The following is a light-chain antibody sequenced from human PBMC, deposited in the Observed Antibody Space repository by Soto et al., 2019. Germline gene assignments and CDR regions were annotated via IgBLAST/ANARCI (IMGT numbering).Light chain of an antibody. Sequence: EIVMTQSPATLSVSPGERATLSCRASQSVSNNLAWYQQKPGQTPRLLIYGASTRATGIPVRFSGNGSGTKFTLTICCLQSEDFAVYYCQQYDNWPPVTFGQGTKVDIK. CDR2: GAS. V-gene: IGKV3-15*01. CDR3: QQYDNWPPVT. CDR1: QSVSNN. J-gene: IGKJ2*01.